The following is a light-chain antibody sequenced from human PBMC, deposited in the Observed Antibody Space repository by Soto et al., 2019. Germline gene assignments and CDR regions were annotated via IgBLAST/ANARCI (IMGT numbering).Light chain of an antibody. CDR3: QQSYSTPYT. J-gene: IGKJ2*01. CDR2: ASS. V-gene: IGKV1-39*01. CDR1: QSISSF. Sequence: DIQMTQSPSSLSVSVGDRVTTTCRASQSISSFLHWYQQKPGKAPQLLISASSILQSGVPSRFSGSGSGTDFTLTISSLQPEDFATYYCQQSYSTPYTFGQGTKLEIK.